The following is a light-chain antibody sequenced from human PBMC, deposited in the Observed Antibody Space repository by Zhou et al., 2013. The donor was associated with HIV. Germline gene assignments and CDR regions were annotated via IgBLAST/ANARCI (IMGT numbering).Light chain of an antibody. J-gene: IGKJ2*01. V-gene: IGKV1-39*01. CDR3: QQYNSYGYT. CDR1: QSISSY. CDR2: AAS. Sequence: DIQMTQSPSSLSASVGDRVTITCRASQSISSYLNWYQQKPGKAPKLLIYAASSLQSGVPSRFSGSGSGTEFTLTISSLQPDDFATYYCQQYNSYGYTFGQGTKLEIK.